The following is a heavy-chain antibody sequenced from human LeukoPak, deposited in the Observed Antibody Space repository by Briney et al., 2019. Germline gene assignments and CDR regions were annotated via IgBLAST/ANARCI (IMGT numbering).Heavy chain of an antibody. D-gene: IGHD5-12*01. Sequence: PGGSLRLSCAASRFTFSSYWMHWVRQAPGKGLVWVSRINSDGSSTSYADSVKGRFTISRDNAKNTLYLQMNSLRAEDTAVYYCARGESGYSGYDYGYWGQGTLVTVSS. CDR3: ARGESGYSGYDYGY. J-gene: IGHJ4*02. V-gene: IGHV3-74*01. CDR1: RFTFSSYW. CDR2: INSDGSST.